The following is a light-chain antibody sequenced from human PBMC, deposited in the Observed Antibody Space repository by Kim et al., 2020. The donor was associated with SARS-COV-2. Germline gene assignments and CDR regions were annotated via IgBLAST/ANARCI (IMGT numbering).Light chain of an antibody. CDR1: SLRIYY. CDR2: GKN. Sequence: ALGQPVRITCQGDSLRIYYASWYQQKPGQAPVVVIYGKNNRPSGIPDRFSGSSSGNTASLTITGAQAEDEADYYCNSRDSSGNHVVFGGGTQLTVL. CDR3: NSRDSSGNHVV. J-gene: IGLJ2*01. V-gene: IGLV3-19*01.